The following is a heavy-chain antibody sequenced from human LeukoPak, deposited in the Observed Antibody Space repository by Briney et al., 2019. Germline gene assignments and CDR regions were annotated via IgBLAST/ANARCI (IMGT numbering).Heavy chain of an antibody. CDR1: GFILTNNY. CDR2: IYSAGNT. CDR3: ARIGETGSYYLDY. J-gene: IGHJ4*02. D-gene: IGHD1-26*01. Sequence: PGGSLRLSCAASGFILTNNYMSWVRQAPGKGLEWVSVIYSAGNTYYADSVGGRFTVSRDKSKNTLFLQMDSLRAEDTAVYYCARIGETGSYYLDYWGQGTLVTVSP. V-gene: IGHV3-53*01.